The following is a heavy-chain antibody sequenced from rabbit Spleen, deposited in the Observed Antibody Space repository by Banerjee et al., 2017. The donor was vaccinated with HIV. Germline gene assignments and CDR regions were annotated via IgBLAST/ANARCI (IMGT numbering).Heavy chain of an antibody. CDR1: GFSFSTNDY. CDR2: IDADSSGST. Sequence: QSLEESGGGLVQPEGSLTLTCTASGFSFSTNDYMCWVRQAPGKGLEWIACIDADSSGSTYYASWAKGRFTISKTSSTTVTLQMTSLTAADTATYFCARDAVYVGSKLYAYNLWGQGTLVTVS. J-gene: IGHJ4*01. D-gene: IGHD4-2*01. CDR3: ARDAVYVGSKLYAYNL. V-gene: IGHV1S40*01.